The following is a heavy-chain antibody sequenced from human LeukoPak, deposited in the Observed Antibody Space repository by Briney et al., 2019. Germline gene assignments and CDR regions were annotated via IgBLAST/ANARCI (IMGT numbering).Heavy chain of an antibody. Sequence: SETLSLTCSVSGYSISSAYYWGWIRQPPGKGLEWIGTMYHSGSTNYNPSLKSRVTISVDTSKNQFSLRLSSVTAADTAVYFCARGFRGDNFDYWGQGTLVTVSS. CDR1: GYSISSAYY. CDR2: MYHSGST. J-gene: IGHJ4*02. D-gene: IGHD7-27*01. CDR3: ARGFRGDNFDY. V-gene: IGHV4-38-2*02.